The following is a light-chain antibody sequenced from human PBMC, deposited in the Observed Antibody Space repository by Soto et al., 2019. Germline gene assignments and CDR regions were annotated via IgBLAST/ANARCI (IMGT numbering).Light chain of an antibody. V-gene: IGKV1-39*01. CDR3: QESYTTPVT. CDR1: QSISIY. Sequence: DIQMTQSPSSLSAFVGDRVTITCRASQSISIYLNWYQQKPGKAHKRLIYAASSLQSGVPSRFSGSGSGTDFTLTISSLQPEDFATYYCQESYTTPVTFGQGTKLEI. J-gene: IGKJ2*01. CDR2: AAS.